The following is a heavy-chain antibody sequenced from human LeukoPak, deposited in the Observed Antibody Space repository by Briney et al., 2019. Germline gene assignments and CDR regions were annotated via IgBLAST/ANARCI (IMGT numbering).Heavy chain of an antibody. V-gene: IGHV4-39*01. CDR2: IYYSGST. D-gene: IGHD1-26*01. CDR3: ARPEWELLPWHAFDI. J-gene: IGHJ3*02. CDR1: GGSISSSSYY. Sequence: PSETLSLTCTVSGGSISSSSYYWGWIRQPPGKGLEWIGSIYYSGSTYYNPSLKSRVTISVDTSKNQFSLKLSSVTAADTAVYYCARPEWELLPWHAFDIWGQGTMVTVSS.